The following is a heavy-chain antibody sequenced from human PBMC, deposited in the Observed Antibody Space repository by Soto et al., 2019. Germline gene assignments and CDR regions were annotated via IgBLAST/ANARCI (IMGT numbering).Heavy chain of an antibody. J-gene: IGHJ6*03. CDR3: GREGGTVPYYYMDV. CDR2: ISAYNGNT. D-gene: IGHD4-17*01. Sequence: ASVKVSCKASGYTFTSYGISWVRQAPGQGLEWMGWISAYNGNTNYAQKLQGRVTMTTDTSTSTAYMELRSLRSDDTAVYYCGREGGTVPYYYMDVWGKGTTVTVSS. CDR1: GYTFTSYG. V-gene: IGHV1-18*01.